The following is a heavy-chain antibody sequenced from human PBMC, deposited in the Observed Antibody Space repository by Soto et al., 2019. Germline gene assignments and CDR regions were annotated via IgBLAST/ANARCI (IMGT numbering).Heavy chain of an antibody. CDR1: GFTFSDYY. CDR3: ASEPAGYGVGASY. Sequence: QAQLVESGGGLVKPGGSLRLSCAASGFTFSDYYMSWIRQAPGKGLEWVSYISSSSSYTNYADSVKGRFTISRDNAKTSLYLQTNSLRAEDTAVYYCASEPAGYGVGASYWGQGTLVTVSS. V-gene: IGHV3-11*06. J-gene: IGHJ4*02. D-gene: IGHD3-16*01. CDR2: ISSSSSYT.